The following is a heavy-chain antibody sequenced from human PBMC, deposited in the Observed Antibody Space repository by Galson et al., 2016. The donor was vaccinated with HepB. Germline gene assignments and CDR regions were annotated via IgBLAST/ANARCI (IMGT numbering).Heavy chain of an antibody. V-gene: IGHV3-9*01. CDR1: GFTFDDYA. Sequence: SLRLSCAASGFTFDDYAMHWVRQAPGKGLEWVSSINWNSGSIGYADSVKGRFTISRDNAKNSLYLQMDSLRAEDTALYFCAKDATIAVAGTVYLQHWGQGTLVTVSS. D-gene: IGHD6-19*01. J-gene: IGHJ1*01. CDR3: AKDATIAVAGTVYLQH. CDR2: INWNSGSI.